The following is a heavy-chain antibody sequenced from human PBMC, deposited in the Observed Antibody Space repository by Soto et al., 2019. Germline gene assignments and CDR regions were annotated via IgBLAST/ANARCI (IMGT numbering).Heavy chain of an antibody. D-gene: IGHD2-21*02. CDR1: GFTFSSYW. J-gene: IGHJ6*02. CDR2: IKQDGSEK. Sequence: EVQLVESGGGLVQPGGSLRLSCAASGFTFSSYWMSWVRQAPGKGLEWVANIKQDGSEKYYVDSVKGRFTISRDNAKNSLYLQMNSLRAEDTAVYYCARDSYGGNSGYYYAGMDVWGQGTTVTVSS. CDR3: ARDSYGGNSGYYYAGMDV. V-gene: IGHV3-7*01.